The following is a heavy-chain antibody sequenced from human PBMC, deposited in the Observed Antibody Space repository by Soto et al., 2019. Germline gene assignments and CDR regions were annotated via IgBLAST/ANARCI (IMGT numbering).Heavy chain of an antibody. Sequence: GGSLRLSCAASEFIFSSYAMSWVRQAPGKGLEWLSGISASGVSTYYADSVKGRFTISIDNSKNTLYLEMNKLRAEDTALYRCTRDTYSFWSGPSFFSFWGQGTLVTVSS. D-gene: IGHD3-3*01. J-gene: IGHJ4*02. CDR1: EFIFSSYA. V-gene: IGHV3-23*01. CDR2: ISASGVST. CDR3: TRDTYSFWSGPSFFSF.